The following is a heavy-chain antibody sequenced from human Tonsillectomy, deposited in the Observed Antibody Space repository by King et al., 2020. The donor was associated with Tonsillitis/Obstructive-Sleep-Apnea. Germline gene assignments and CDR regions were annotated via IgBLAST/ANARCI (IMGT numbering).Heavy chain of an antibody. CDR2: IYPGDSDT. V-gene: IGHV5-51*01. CDR1: GYSFTSYW. CDR3: ARREYSSSSLGDWFDP. Sequence: QLVQSGAEVKKPGESLKISCKGSGYSFTSYWIGWVRQMPGKGLEWMGIIYPGDSDTRYSPSFQGQVTIPADKSISTAYLQWSSLKASDTAMYYCARREYSSSSLGDWFDPWGQGTLVTVSS. J-gene: IGHJ5*02. D-gene: IGHD6-6*01.